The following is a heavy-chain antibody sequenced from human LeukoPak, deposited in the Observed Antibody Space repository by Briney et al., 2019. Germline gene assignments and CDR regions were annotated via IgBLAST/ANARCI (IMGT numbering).Heavy chain of an antibody. CDR1: GGSISSYY. J-gene: IGHJ4*02. V-gene: IGHV4-59*01. CDR3: ARLYSSGWYKGDYFDY. D-gene: IGHD6-19*01. CDR2: IYYSGST. Sequence: KPSETLSLTCTVSGGSISSYYWSWIRQPPGKGLEWIGYIYYSGSTNYNPSLKSRVTISVDTSKNQFSLKLSSVTAADTAVYYCARLYSSGWYKGDYFDYWGQGTLVTVSS.